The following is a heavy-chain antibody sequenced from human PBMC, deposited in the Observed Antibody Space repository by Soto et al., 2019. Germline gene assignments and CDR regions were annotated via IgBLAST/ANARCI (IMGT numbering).Heavy chain of an antibody. CDR1: GGTFSSYA. Sequence: GASVKVSCKASGGTFSSYAISWVRQAPGQGLEWMGGIIPIFGTANYAQKFQGRVTITADESTSTAYMELSSLRSEDTAVYYCARSFVGATASTLYYYYGMDVWGQGTTVTVSS. CDR2: IIPIFGTA. CDR3: ARSFVGATASTLYYYYGMDV. J-gene: IGHJ6*02. V-gene: IGHV1-69*13. D-gene: IGHD1-26*01.